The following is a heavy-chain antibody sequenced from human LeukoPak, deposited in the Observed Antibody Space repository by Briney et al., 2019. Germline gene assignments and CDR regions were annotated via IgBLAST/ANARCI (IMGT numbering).Heavy chain of an antibody. CDR1: GFTLSNYW. Sequence: GGSLRLSCVASGFTLSNYWMNWYRQAPGKGLEWVGNINQDASEINYVDSVRGRFTISRDNAKDSLHLQMNSLRAEDTAVYYCATDRDNSDWQKRFDSWGQGTLVTVSS. V-gene: IGHV3-7*01. CDR3: ATDRDNSDWQKRFDS. J-gene: IGHJ4*02. CDR2: INQDASEI. D-gene: IGHD2-21*02.